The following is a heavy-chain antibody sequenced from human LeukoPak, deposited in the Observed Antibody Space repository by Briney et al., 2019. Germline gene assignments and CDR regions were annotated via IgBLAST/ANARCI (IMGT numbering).Heavy chain of an antibody. CDR3: ARCDPGYYYGMDV. CDR2: IIPIFGTA. Sequence: SVKVSCKASGYTFTGYYMHWVRQAPGQGLEWMGGIIPIFGTANYAQKFQGRVTITADESTSTAYMELSSLRSEDTAVYYCARCDPGYYYGMDVWGQGITVTVSS. CDR1: GYTFTGYY. J-gene: IGHJ6*02. V-gene: IGHV1-69*13.